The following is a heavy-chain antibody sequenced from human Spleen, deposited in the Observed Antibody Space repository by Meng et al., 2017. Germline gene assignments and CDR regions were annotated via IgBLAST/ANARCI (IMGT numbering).Heavy chain of an antibody. V-gene: IGHV4-31*03. D-gene: IGHD3-10*01. CDR1: GGSISSGGYY. Sequence: SETLSLTCTVSGGSISSGGYYWSWIRQHPGKGLEWIGYIYYSGSTYYNPSLKSRVTISVDTSKNQFSLKLSSVTAADTAVYYCARFWFHRNYYYGMDVWGQGTTVTVSS. CDR2: IYYSGST. CDR3: ARFWFHRNYYYGMDV. J-gene: IGHJ6*02.